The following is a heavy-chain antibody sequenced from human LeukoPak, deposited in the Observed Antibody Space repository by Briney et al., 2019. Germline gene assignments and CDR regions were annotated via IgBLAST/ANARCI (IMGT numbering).Heavy chain of an antibody. CDR2: IYHSGSP. D-gene: IGHD3-22*01. CDR3: ARPYYYDSRIDP. CDR1: GYSISSGYY. J-gene: IGHJ5*02. Sequence: SETLSLTCTVSGYSISSGYYWGWIRQPPGKGLEWIGSIYHSGSPYYNPSLKSRVTISVDTSKNQFSLKLSSVTAADTAVYYCARPYYYDSRIDPWGQGTLVTVSS. V-gene: IGHV4-38-2*02.